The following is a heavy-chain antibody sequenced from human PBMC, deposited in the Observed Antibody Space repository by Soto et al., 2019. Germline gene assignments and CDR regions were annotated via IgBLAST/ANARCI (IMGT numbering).Heavy chain of an antibody. D-gene: IGHD2-21*01. CDR1: GFTSSSYA. J-gene: IGHJ4*02. CDR3: ARAPSGDLDY. V-gene: IGHV3-23*01. CDR2: ISGSGSNT. Sequence: GGSLRLSCAASGFTSSSYAMSWVRQAPGKGLEWVSAISGSGSNTYYADSVKGRFTISRDNSKNTLFLQMNSLRAEDTAVYYCARAPSGDLDYWGQGTLVTVSS.